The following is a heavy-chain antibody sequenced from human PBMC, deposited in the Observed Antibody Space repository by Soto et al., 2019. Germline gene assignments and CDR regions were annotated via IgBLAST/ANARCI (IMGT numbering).Heavy chain of an antibody. D-gene: IGHD2-21*01. CDR1: GFTFSSYA. CDR2: ISGSGGST. Sequence: GGSLRLSCAASGFTFSSYAMSWARQAPGKGLEWVSAISGSGGSTYYADSVKGRFTISRDNSKNTLYLQMNSLRAEDTAVYYCASHTSIVVVIAIFAFDYWGQGTLVTVSS. CDR3: ASHTSIVVVIAIFAFDY. V-gene: IGHV3-23*01. J-gene: IGHJ4*02.